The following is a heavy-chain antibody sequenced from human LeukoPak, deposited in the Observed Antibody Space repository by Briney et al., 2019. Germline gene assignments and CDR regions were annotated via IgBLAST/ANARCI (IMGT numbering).Heavy chain of an antibody. CDR2: IYYSGST. Sequence: SSETLSLTCTVSGGSISSSSYYWGWIRQPPGKGLEWIGSIYYSGSTYYNPSLKSRVTISVDTSKNQFSLKLSSVTAADTAVYYCARRRGTWFGEYQYYFDYWGQGTLVTVSS. V-gene: IGHV4-39*01. D-gene: IGHD3-10*01. J-gene: IGHJ4*02. CDR1: GGSISSSSYY. CDR3: ARRRGTWFGEYQYYFDY.